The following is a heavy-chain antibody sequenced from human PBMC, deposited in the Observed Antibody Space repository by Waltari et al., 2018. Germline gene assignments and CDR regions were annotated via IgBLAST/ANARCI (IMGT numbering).Heavy chain of an antibody. V-gene: IGHV2-5*01. CDR1: ALSLSTSGVG. J-gene: IGHJ4*02. CDR3: AHTLSGYYYTALDY. CDR2: SYWNDDN. Sequence: QITLRESGTTLGKPTQTLTLTCTFSALSLSTSGVGVGWIRQPPGKAREWLALSYWNDDNRYSPSLKSRLTITKATSKYQVVLTMTNMDPVDTATAYCAHTLSGYYYTALDYWGQGTLVTVSS. D-gene: IGHD3-22*01.